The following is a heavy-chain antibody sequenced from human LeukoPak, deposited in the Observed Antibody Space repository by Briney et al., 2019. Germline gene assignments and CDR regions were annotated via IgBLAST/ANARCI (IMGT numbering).Heavy chain of an antibody. J-gene: IGHJ6*02. Sequence: GGSLRLSCAASGFTFSSNYMSWVRQAPGKGLEWVSVIYSGGSTYYADSVKGRFTISRDNSKNTLYLQMNSLRAEDTAVYYCARDGVGYYYYYGMDVWGQGTTVTVSS. CDR1: GFTFSSNY. CDR3: ARDGVGYYYYYGMDV. V-gene: IGHV3-53*01. CDR2: IYSGGST. D-gene: IGHD1-26*01.